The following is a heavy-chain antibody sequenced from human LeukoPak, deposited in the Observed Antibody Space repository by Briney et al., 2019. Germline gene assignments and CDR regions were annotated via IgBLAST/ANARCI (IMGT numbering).Heavy chain of an antibody. CDR1: GFIIVNAW. CDR3: ATVYGGNDIASDI. J-gene: IGHJ3*02. D-gene: IGHD1-1*01. CDR2: IKSRADGGTT. V-gene: IGHV3-15*01. Sequence: PGGSLTLSCAPSGFIIVNAWMNWLRPAPGKGLEWVGRIKSRADGGTTDYAAPVKGRFTISRDGSALYLQMNSLKTEDTAVYYCATVYGGNDIASDIWGQGTTVTVSS.